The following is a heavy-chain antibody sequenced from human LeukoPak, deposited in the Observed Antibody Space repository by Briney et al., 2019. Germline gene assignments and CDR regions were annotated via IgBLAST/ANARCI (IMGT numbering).Heavy chain of an antibody. V-gene: IGHV3-72*01. CDR2: SRNEANSHTT. J-gene: IGHJ4*02. D-gene: IGHD3-3*01. CDR3: ARDPGVVAFHYLDY. CDR1: GFTFSDHY. Sequence: PGGSLRLACAASGFTFSDHYIDWVRQAPGKGPEWVGRSRNEANSHTTEYAASVKGRFTISRDDSENSLYLQMNSLKTEDTAVYYCARDPGVVAFHYLDYWGQGTLVTVSS.